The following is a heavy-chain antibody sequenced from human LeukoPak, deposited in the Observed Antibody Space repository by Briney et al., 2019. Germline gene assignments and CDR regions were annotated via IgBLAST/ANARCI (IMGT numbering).Heavy chain of an antibody. CDR1: GFTFSSYG. CDR3: AKDRGDIVVVPAEAPDY. V-gene: IGHV3-30*18. CDR2: ISYDGSNK. Sequence: GGSLRLSYAASGFTFSSYGMHWVRQAPGKGLEWVAVISYDGSNKYYADSVKGRFTISRDNSKNTLYLQMNSLRAEDTAVYYCAKDRGDIVVVPAEAPDYWGQGTLVTVSS. D-gene: IGHD2-2*01. J-gene: IGHJ4*02.